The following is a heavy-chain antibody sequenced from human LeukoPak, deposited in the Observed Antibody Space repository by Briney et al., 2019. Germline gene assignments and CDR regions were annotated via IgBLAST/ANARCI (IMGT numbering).Heavy chain of an antibody. D-gene: IGHD3-3*01. V-gene: IGHV4-30-4*08. Sequence: SETLSLTCTVSGGSISSGDYYWSWIRQPPGKGLEWIGYIYYSGSTYYNPSLKSRVTISVDTSKNQFSLKLSSVTAADTAVYYCARGGKRGVIAAFDIWGQGTMVTVSS. CDR3: ARGGKRGVIAAFDI. CDR2: IYYSGST. CDR1: GGSISSGDYY. J-gene: IGHJ3*02.